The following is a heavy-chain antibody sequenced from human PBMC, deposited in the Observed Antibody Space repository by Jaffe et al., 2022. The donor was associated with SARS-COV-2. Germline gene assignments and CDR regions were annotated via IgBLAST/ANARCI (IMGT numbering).Heavy chain of an antibody. CDR1: GFTFSSYE. V-gene: IGHV3-48*03. CDR2: ISSSGSTI. D-gene: IGHD2-8*01. J-gene: IGHJ6*02. Sequence: EVQLVESGGGLVQPGGSLRLSCAASGFTFSSYEMNWVRQAPGKGLEWVSYISSSGSTIYYADSVKGRFTISRDNAKNSLYLQMNSLRAEDTAVYYCAREHTYCTNGVCRRAYYGMDVWGQGTTVTVSS. CDR3: AREHTYCTNGVCRRAYYGMDV.